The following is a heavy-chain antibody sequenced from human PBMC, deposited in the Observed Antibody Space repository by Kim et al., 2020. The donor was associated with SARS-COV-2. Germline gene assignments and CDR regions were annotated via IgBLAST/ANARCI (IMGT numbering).Heavy chain of an antibody. V-gene: IGHV3-23*01. CDR3: EKDSGPSSYGYIDY. D-gene: IGHD5-18*01. J-gene: IGHJ4*02. Sequence: ADSVTGRFTLSRDNTKNTLYLQVNSLRAEDTALYYCEKDSGPSSYGYIDYWGQGTLVTVSS.